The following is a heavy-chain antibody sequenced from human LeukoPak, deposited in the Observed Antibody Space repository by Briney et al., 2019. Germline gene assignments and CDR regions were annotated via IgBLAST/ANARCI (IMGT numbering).Heavy chain of an antibody. D-gene: IGHD3-16*01. J-gene: IGHJ4*02. Sequence: GGSLRLSCAASGFTFSNYWMHWVRHAPGKGLVWVSRINSDGGTTTYADSVKGRFTISRDNAKNTVYLHMNSLRAEDTAVYYCTRGGVDYWGQGTLVTVSS. CDR1: GFTFSNYW. CDR3: TRGGVDY. V-gene: IGHV3-74*01. CDR2: INSDGGTT.